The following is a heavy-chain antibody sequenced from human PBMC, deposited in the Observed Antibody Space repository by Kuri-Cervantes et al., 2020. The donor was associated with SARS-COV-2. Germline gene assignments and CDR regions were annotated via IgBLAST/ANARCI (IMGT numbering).Heavy chain of an antibody. CDR3: ATGGWNNNFDY. CDR2: FDPEDGET. D-gene: IGHD1/OR15-1a*01. V-gene: IGHV1-24*01. Sequence: ASVKVSCKASTYTFSNFYIHWVRQAPGQGLEWMGGFDPEDGETIYAQKFQGRVTMTEDTSTDTAYMELSSLRSEDTAVYYCATGGWNNNFDYWGQGTLVTVSS. CDR1: TYTFSNFY. J-gene: IGHJ4*02.